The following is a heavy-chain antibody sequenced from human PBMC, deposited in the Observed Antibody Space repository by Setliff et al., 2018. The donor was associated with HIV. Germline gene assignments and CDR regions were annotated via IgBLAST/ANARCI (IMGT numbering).Heavy chain of an antibody. J-gene: IGHJ1*01. CDR3: ARLNGEGFQS. D-gene: IGHD4-17*01. CDR2: INTDKGYT. Sequence: ASVKVSCKASGYTFTDYAVHWVRQAPGQRPEWMGWINTDKGYTKFSQKFQVRLTITRDTSANTAYMELSSLTSADTAVYYCARLNGEGFQSWGQGTLVTVSS. V-gene: IGHV1-3*04. CDR1: GYTFTDYA.